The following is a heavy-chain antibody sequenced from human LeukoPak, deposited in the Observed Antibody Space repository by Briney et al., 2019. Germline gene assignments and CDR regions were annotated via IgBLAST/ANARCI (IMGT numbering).Heavy chain of an antibody. V-gene: IGHV4-34*01. D-gene: IGHD3-10*01. CDR1: GGSFSGYY. Sequence: PSETLTLTCAVYGGSFSGYYWSWIRQPPGKGLEWIGEINHSGSTNYNPSLKSRVTISVDTSKNQFSLKLSSVTAADTAVYYCARDRGPRYFDLWGRGTLVTVSS. J-gene: IGHJ2*01. CDR2: INHSGST. CDR3: ARDRGPRYFDL.